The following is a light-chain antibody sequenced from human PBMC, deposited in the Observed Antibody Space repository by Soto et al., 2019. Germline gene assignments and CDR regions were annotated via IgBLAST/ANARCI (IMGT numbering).Light chain of an antibody. CDR3: QKHDGVPL. V-gene: IGKV1-33*01. CDR2: DAS. CDR1: QDISNH. Sequence: DIRLTQSPSSLSASVGDRVTITCQACQDISNHLNWYQQKPGKAPNLLIYDASDLETGVPSRFSGGGSGTFFSFTINSLQPEDIATYYCQKHDGVPLFGPGTKVEIK. J-gene: IGKJ3*01.